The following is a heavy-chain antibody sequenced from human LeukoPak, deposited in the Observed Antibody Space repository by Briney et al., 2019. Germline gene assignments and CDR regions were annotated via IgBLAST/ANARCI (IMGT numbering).Heavy chain of an antibody. J-gene: IGHJ4*02. CDR3: ASLSDPVYAISY. V-gene: IGHV4-38-2*01. Sequence: SETLSRTCAVSGYSISSGYYWGWIRQPPGKGLAWIGSIYHSGSTYYDPSLKSRVTISVDTSKNQFSLKLSSVTAADTAVYYFASLSDPVYAISYWGQGTLVTVSS. CDR1: GYSISSGYY. CDR2: IYHSGST. D-gene: IGHD2-8*01.